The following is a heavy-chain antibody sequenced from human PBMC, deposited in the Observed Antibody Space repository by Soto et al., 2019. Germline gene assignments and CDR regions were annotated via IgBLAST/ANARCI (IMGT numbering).Heavy chain of an antibody. CDR3: ARESGGATATLDYYYFDMDV. V-gene: IGHV1-2*04. Sequence: QVQLVQSGAEVRKPGASVTVSCRSSGDSFNDYYIHWVRQAPGQGFEWMGWINPNGGVTKYAQKFQGWDSMTNDTSIRTVFRQLSRLRSDDTAVYYCARESGGATATLDYYYFDMDVWGTGTTVTVSS. D-gene: IGHD5-12*01. CDR1: GDSFNDYY. CDR2: INPNGGVT. J-gene: IGHJ6*03.